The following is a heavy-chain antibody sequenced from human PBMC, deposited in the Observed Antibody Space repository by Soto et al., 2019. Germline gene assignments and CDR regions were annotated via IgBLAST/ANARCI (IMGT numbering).Heavy chain of an antibody. V-gene: IGHV5-51*01. D-gene: IGHD5-18*01. CDR3: ARRRSSHGYVSEGLDY. Sequence: PGASLQISCNGSGYSFTSYWIGWVRQMPGKGLEWMGIIYPGDSDTRYSPSFQGQVTISADKSISTAYLQWSSLKASGTAMYYCARRRSSHGYVSEGLDYCGQGPLVIVAS. J-gene: IGHJ4*02. CDR1: GYSFTSYW. CDR2: IYPGDSDT.